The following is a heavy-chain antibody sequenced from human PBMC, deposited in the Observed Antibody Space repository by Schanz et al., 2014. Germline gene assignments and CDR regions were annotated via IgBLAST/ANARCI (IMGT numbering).Heavy chain of an antibody. V-gene: IGHV3-23*01. D-gene: IGHD2-2*01. CDR3: AKDLLYGAPMPLNHLDY. CDR2: ITRSGGGT. CDR1: GFTFSTYA. J-gene: IGHJ4*02. Sequence: EVQLLDSGGGLVQPGGSLRLSCAASGFTFSTYAMSWVRQASGKGLEYVSAITRSGGGTYYSDSVKGRFTISRDNSKNTLYLQMNSLRAEDTAVYYCAKDLLYGAPMPLNHLDYWGQGTLVTVSS.